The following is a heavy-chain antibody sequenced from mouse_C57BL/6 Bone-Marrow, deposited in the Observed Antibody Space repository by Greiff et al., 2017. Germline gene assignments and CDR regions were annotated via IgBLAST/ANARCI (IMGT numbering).Heavy chain of an antibody. CDR2: IWRGGST. CDR3: ASLYSNYGGFAY. Sequence: QVQLQQSGPGLVQPSQSLSITCTVSGFSLTSYGVHWVRQSPGKGLEWLGVIWRGGSTDYNAAFISRLSISKDNSKSQVFFKMNSLQADDTAIYYCASLYSNYGGFAYWGQGTLVTVSA. J-gene: IGHJ3*01. V-gene: IGHV2-2*01. CDR1: GFSLTSYG. D-gene: IGHD2-5*01.